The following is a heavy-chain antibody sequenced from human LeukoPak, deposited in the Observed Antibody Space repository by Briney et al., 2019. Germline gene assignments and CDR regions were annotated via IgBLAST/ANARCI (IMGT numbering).Heavy chain of an antibody. D-gene: IGHD3-9*01. CDR2: IYYSGST. Sequence: PSETLSLTCTVSGGSISSYYWSWIRQPPGKGLEWIGYIYYSGSTNYNPSLKSRVTISVDTSKNQFSLKLSSVTAADTAVYYCARDKRERILTGYYPHYYYYYMDVWGKGTTVTVSS. CDR3: ARDKRERILTGYYPHYYYYYMDV. V-gene: IGHV4-59*12. CDR1: GGSISSYY. J-gene: IGHJ6*03.